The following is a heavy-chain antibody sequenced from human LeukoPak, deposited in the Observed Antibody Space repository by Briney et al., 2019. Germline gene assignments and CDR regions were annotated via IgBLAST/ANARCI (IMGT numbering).Heavy chain of an antibody. J-gene: IGHJ4*02. D-gene: IGHD6-19*01. Sequence: GGSLRLSCAASGVTVSTNCMSWVRQAPGKGLEWVSVIYCGGSTSYADSVKGRFTISRDNSKNTLYLQMNSLRAEDTAVYYCARDPGSGAYYFDYWGQGTLVTVSS. CDR3: ARDPGSGAYYFDY. V-gene: IGHV3-53*01. CDR2: IYCGGST. CDR1: GVTVSTNC.